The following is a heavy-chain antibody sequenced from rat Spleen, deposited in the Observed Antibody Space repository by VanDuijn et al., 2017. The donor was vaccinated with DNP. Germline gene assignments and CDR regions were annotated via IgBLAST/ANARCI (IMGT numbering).Heavy chain of an antibody. CDR2: INNAGST. CDR1: GYSITTNYK. CDR3: TTFEGTNA. Sequence: EVQLQESGPGLVKPSQSLSLTCSVTGYSITTNYKWSWIRKFPGNELEWMGYINNAGSTNYNPSLKSRFSITRDTSKNQFFLQVNSVATEDTATYYCTTFEGTNAWGQGTSVTVSS. V-gene: IGHV3-3*01. J-gene: IGHJ4*01. D-gene: IGHD1-10*01.